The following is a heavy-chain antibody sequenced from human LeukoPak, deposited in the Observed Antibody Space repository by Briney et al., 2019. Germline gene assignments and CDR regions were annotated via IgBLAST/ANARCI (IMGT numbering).Heavy chain of an antibody. V-gene: IGHV4-34*01. Sequence: SETLSLTCAVYGGSFSGYYWSWIRQPPGKGLEWVGRMYYRGNTFYNPSLKSRVTISVDTSKNQFSLKLRSVTAADTAVYYCARLYGNYQNYFDYRGQGTLVTVSS. CDR3: ARLYGNYQNYFDY. CDR2: MYYRGNT. D-gene: IGHD1-7*01. J-gene: IGHJ4*02. CDR1: GGSFSGYY.